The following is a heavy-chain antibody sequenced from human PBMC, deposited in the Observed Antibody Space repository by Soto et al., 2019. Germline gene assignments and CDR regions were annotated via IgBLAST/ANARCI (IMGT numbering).Heavy chain of an antibody. D-gene: IGHD1-26*01. J-gene: IGHJ4*02. CDR3: TTDMWELLGYFDY. CDR1: GLTFSNAW. CDR2: IKSKTDGGTT. V-gene: IGHV3-15*01. Sequence: PGGSLRLSCAASGLTFSNAWMSWVRQAPGKGLEWVGRIKSKTDGGTTDYAAPVKGRFTISRDDSKNTLYLQMNSLKTEDTAVYYCTTDMWELLGYFDYWGQGTLVTVSS.